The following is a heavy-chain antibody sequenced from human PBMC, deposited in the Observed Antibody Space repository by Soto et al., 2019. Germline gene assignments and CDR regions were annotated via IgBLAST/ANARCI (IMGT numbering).Heavy chain of an antibody. J-gene: IGHJ4*02. Sequence: SEDVSLTCAVSVGSISTGGYCWSWIRQPPGKGLEWIGEINHSGSTNSNPSLKSRVTISVDTSRNQFSLKLSSVTAADTAVYYCARGPPGADIMITFGGVIVPFGYWGQGTLVTVSS. D-gene: IGHD3-16*02. CDR1: VGSISTGGYC. CDR2: INHSGST. CDR3: ARGPPGADIMITFGGVIVPFGY. V-gene: IGHV4-34*01.